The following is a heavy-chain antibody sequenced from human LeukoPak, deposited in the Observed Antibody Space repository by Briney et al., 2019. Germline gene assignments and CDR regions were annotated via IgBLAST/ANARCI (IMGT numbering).Heavy chain of an antibody. J-gene: IGHJ6*03. D-gene: IGHD6-6*01. V-gene: IGHV4-34*01. Sequence: SETLSLTCAVYGGSCSGYYWSWSRQPPGKGLEWIGEINHSGSTNYNPSLKSRVTISVDTSKNQFSLKLSSVTAADTAVYYCARSSIAARPRPKYYYMDVWGKGTTVTVSS. CDR3: ARSSIAARPRPKYYYMDV. CDR1: GGSCSGYY. CDR2: INHSGST.